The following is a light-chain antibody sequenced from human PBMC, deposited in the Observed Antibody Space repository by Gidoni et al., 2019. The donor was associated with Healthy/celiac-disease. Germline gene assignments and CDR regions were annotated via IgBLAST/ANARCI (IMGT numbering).Light chain of an antibody. J-gene: IGKJ2*01. Sequence: DIQRTQSASTLSASVGDRVTITCRASQSISSWLAWYQQKPGKAPKLLIYEASSLDSGVPSRFSGSGSGTEFTLTISSLQPDDFAAYYCQQYSSYPYTFGQGTKVEIK. CDR1: QSISSW. CDR3: QQYSSYPYT. CDR2: EAS. V-gene: IGKV1-5*03.